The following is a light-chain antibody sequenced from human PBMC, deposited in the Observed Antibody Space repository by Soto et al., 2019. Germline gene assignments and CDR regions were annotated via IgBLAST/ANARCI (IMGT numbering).Light chain of an antibody. CDR3: QQYGSSLGFT. CDR2: GAS. V-gene: IGKV3-20*01. Sequence: EIVLTQSPGTLSLSPWERATLSCRASQSVSSSYLAWYQQKPGQAPRLLLYGASSRATGIPDRFSGSGSGTDFTLTISRLEPEDFAVYYCQQYGSSLGFTFGPGTKVDIK. CDR1: QSVSSSY. J-gene: IGKJ3*01.